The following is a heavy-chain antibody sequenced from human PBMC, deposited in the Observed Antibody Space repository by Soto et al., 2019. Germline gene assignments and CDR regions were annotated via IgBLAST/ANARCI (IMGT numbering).Heavy chain of an antibody. J-gene: IGHJ4*02. Sequence: SETLSLTGTVSGGSISSGGYYWSWIRQHPGKGLEWIGYIYYSGSTYYNPSLKSRVTISVDTSKNQFSLKLSSVTAADTAVYYCARSLYGDPRVDYWGQGTLVTVSS. V-gene: IGHV4-31*03. CDR1: GGSISSGGYY. D-gene: IGHD4-17*01. CDR2: IYYSGST. CDR3: ARSLYGDPRVDY.